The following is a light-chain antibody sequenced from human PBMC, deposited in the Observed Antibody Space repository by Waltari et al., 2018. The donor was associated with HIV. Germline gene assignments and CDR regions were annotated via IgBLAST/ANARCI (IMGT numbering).Light chain of an antibody. CDR3: ATWDDGLNALL. V-gene: IGLV1-36*01. CDR2: HDD. J-gene: IGLJ2*01. CDR1: RSTIGSHA. Sequence: QSVLTQSPSVSEAPGQRVTISCSGSRSTIGSHAVTWFRQSPGKPPKLLVYHDDLILSGVSDRLSASKSGTSASLAINDLQSEDESLYYCATWDDGLNALLFGGGTKVTVL.